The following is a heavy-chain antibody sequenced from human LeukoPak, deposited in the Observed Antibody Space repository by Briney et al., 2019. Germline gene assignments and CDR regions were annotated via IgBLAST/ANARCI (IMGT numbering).Heavy chain of an antibody. J-gene: IGHJ4*02. D-gene: IGHD2-2*01. CDR1: GFTFSSYG. CDR3: ARDNRYCSSASCSWSYYFDY. CDR2: IRSGGTNT. Sequence: GGSLRLSCAASGFTFSSYGMHWVRQAPGKGLEWVSYIRSGGTNTDYTGSVKGRFTISRDNAKNSLYLQMNSLRAEDTAVYYCARDNRYCSSASCSWSYYFDYWGQGTLVTVSS. V-gene: IGHV3-48*04.